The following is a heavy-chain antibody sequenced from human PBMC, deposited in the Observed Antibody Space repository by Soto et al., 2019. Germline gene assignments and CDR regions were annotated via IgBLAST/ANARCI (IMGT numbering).Heavy chain of an antibody. CDR1: GYTFTSYG. CDR3: ASIPGVLLSEIRGGFDP. Sequence: QVQLVQSGAEVKKPGASVKVSCKASGYTFTSYGISWVRQAPGQGLEWMGWISAYNGNTNYAQKLQGRATMTPDTSTSTAYMELRSLRSDDTAVYYCASIPGVLLSEIRGGFDPWGQGTLVTVSS. CDR2: ISAYNGNT. D-gene: IGHD2-8*02. V-gene: IGHV1-18*01. J-gene: IGHJ5*02.